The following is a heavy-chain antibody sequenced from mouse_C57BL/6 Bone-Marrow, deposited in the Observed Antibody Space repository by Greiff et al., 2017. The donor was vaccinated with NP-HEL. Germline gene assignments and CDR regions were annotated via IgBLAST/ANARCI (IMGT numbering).Heavy chain of an antibody. CDR1: GYAFSSYW. D-gene: IGHD1-1*01. CDR3: ARSITTVVESDWYGDV. J-gene: IGHJ1*03. V-gene: IGHV1-80*01. CDR2: IYPGDGDT. Sequence: QVQLQQSGAELVKPGASVKISCKASGYAFSSYWMNWVKQRPGKGLEWIGQIYPGDGDTNYNGKFKGKATLTADKSSSTAYMQLSSLTSEDSAVYFCARSITTVVESDWYGDVWGTGTTVTVAS.